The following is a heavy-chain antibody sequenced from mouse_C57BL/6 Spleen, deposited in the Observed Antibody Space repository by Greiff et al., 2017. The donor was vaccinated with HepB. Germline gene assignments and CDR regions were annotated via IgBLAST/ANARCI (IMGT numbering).Heavy chain of an antibody. CDR3: ARDQPAWDAWYFDV. V-gene: IGHV5-16*01. D-gene: IGHD4-1*01. J-gene: IGHJ1*03. Sequence: DVKLVESEGGLVQPGSSMKLSCTASGFTFSDYYMAWVRQVPEKGLEWVANINYDGSSTYYLDSLKSRFIISRDNAKNILYLQMSSLKSEDTATYYCARDQPAWDAWYFDVWGTGTTVTVSS. CDR1: GFTFSDYY. CDR2: INYDGSST.